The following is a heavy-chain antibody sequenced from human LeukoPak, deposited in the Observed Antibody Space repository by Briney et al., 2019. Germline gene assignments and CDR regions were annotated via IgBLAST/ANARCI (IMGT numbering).Heavy chain of an antibody. V-gene: IGHV3-30*18. D-gene: IGHD3-22*01. CDR1: GFTFSSYG. Sequence: GRSLRLSCAASGFTFSSYGMHRVRQAPGEGLGWVAVISYDGSNKYYADSVKGRFTISRDNSKNTLYLQMNSLRAEDTAVYYCAKERNTYYYDSSGFDYWGQGTLVTVSS. CDR3: AKERNTYYYDSSGFDY. J-gene: IGHJ4*02. CDR2: ISYDGSNK.